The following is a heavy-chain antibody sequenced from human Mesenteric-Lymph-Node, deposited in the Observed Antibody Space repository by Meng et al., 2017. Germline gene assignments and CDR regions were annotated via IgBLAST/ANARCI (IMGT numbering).Heavy chain of an antibody. CDR2: IYSGDSDT. CDR3: ARLPKIRGSYRNFDY. V-gene: IGHV5-51*01. D-gene: IGHD3-16*02. Sequence: GESLKISCKGSGYSFTSYWIGWVRQMPGKGLEWMGIIYSGDSDTSYSPSFQGQVTISADKSISTAYLQWSSLKASDTAMYYCARLPKIRGSYRNFDYWGQGTLVTVSS. CDR1: GYSFTSYW. J-gene: IGHJ4*02.